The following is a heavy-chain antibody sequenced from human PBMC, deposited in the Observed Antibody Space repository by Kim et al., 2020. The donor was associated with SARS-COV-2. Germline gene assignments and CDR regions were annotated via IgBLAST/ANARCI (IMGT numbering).Heavy chain of an antibody. CDR2: ISGSGGKT. V-gene: IGHV3-23*01. D-gene: IGHD1-20*01. J-gene: IGHJ6*02. CDR1: GFTFSSYAFSSYA. Sequence: GGSLRLSCAASGFTFSSYAFSSYAMSWVRQAPGKGLEWVSGISGSGGKTYYADSVKGRFTISRDNSKNTLYLQMDSLRAEDTAIYYCAKFYGGNYNNGMDVWGQGTTVTVSS. CDR3: AKFYGGNYNNGMDV.